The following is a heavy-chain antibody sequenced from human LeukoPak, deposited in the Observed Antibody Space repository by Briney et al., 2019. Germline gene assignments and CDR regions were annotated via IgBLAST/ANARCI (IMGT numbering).Heavy chain of an antibody. Sequence: PGGSLRLSCAASGFTFSSYGMHWVRQAPGKGLEWVAFIRYDGSNKYYADSVKGRFTISRDNAKNSLFLQMNSLRAEDTAVYYCARRPGDYWGQGTLVTVSS. CDR3: ARRPGDY. J-gene: IGHJ4*02. V-gene: IGHV3-30*02. CDR2: IRYDGSNK. CDR1: GFTFSSYG. D-gene: IGHD3-10*01.